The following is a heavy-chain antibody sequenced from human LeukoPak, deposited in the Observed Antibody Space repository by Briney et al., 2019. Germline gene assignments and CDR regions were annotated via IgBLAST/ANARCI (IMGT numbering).Heavy chain of an antibody. CDR2: INHSGST. Sequence: SETLSLTCAVYGGSFSGYYWSWIRQPPGRGLEWIGEINHSGSTNYNPSLKSRVTISVDTSKNQFSLKLSSVIAADTAVYYCAYQPTVEMATINGFDYWGQGTLVTVSS. CDR3: AYQPTVEMATINGFDY. D-gene: IGHD5-24*01. CDR1: GGSFSGYY. V-gene: IGHV4-34*01. J-gene: IGHJ4*02.